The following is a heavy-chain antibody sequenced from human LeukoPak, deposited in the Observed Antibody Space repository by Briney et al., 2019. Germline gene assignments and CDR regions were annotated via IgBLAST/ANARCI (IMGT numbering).Heavy chain of an antibody. V-gene: IGHV4-39*07. CDR1: GGSVSSGSYY. D-gene: IGHD4-23*01. Sequence: SETLSLTCTVSGGSVSSGSYYWGWIRQPPGKGLEWIGNIYYSGSTHYNPSLKSRVTISVDTSKNQFSLKLSSVTAADTAVYYCARVRDYGGNNFDYWGQGTLVTVSS. CDR3: ARVRDYGGNNFDY. J-gene: IGHJ4*02. CDR2: IYYSGST.